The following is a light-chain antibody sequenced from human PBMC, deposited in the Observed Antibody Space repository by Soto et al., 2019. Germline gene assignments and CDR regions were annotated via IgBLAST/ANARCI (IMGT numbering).Light chain of an antibody. V-gene: IGKV3-15*01. CDR2: GAS. CDR3: QQYSKWPLA. J-gene: IGKJ4*01. CDR1: QSVDSR. Sequence: EVVLTQSPATLSVSPGVGATLSCKASQSVDSRLAWYQQKPGQAPRLLIEGASSRGTDIPARFSGSGSGTEFTLTITSLQSEDFAVYYCQQYSKWPLAFGGGTRVEIK.